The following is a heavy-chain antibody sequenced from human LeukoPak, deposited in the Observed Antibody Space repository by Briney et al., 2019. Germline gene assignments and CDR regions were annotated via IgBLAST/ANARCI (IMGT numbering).Heavy chain of an antibody. Sequence: PSETLSLTCAVYGGSFSGYYWSWIRQPPGKGLEWIGEINHSGSTNYNPSLKSRVTISVDTSKNQFSLKLSSVTAADTAVYYCASPRGTVTVDAFDIWGQGTMVTVSS. CDR3: ASPRGTVTVDAFDI. J-gene: IGHJ3*02. CDR1: GGSFSGYY. V-gene: IGHV4-34*01. D-gene: IGHD4-17*01. CDR2: INHSGST.